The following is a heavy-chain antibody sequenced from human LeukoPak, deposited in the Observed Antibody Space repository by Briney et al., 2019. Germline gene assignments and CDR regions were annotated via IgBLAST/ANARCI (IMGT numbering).Heavy chain of an antibody. J-gene: IGHJ4*02. D-gene: IGHD2-21*02. CDR3: ARDFGTIVVVTAIVD. Sequence: PGGSLRLSCAASGFTFSSYWMSWVRQAPGKGLGWVANIKADGSEKYYVDSVKGRFTISRDNAKNSLYLQMNSLRAEDTAVYYCARDFGTIVVVTAIVDWGQGTLVTVSS. CDR1: GFTFSSYW. CDR2: IKADGSEK. V-gene: IGHV3-7*01.